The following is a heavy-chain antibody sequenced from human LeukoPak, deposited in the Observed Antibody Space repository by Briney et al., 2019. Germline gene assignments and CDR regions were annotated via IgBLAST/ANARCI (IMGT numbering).Heavy chain of an antibody. J-gene: IGHJ3*02. CDR3: ARWNGIAAAAPRAFDI. CDR2: ISYDGSNK. V-gene: IGHV3-30-3*01. CDR1: GFTFSSYA. Sequence: GGSLRLSRAASGFTFSSYAMHWVRQAPGKGLEWVAVISYDGSNKYYADSVKGRFTISRDNSKNTLYLQMNSLRAEDTAVYYCARWNGIAAAAPRAFDIWSQGTMVTVSS. D-gene: IGHD6-13*01.